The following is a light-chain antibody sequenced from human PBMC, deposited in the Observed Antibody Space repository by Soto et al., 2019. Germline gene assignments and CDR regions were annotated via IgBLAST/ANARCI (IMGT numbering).Light chain of an antibody. J-gene: IGKJ1*01. CDR2: EAS. CDR3: QQYSSYSLT. V-gene: IGKV1-5*01. Sequence: DIQMTQSPSTLSASVGDRVTLTCRASQSIRNSLAWYQQKPGKAPRLLIYEASSLESGVPSRLRGSGSGTEFTLTISSLQPDDFATYFCQQYSSYSLTFGPGTKVEIK. CDR1: QSIRNS.